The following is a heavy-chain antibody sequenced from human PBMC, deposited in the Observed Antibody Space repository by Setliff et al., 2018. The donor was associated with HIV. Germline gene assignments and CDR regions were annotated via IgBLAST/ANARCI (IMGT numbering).Heavy chain of an antibody. Sequence: PSETLSLTCTVSGGSITSSTYYWGWIRQPPGKGLEWIGTVHYTGNTYHNPSLKSRVTISVEVSKNQISLKLTAVTAADSAVYYCAREADGIGFWGQGTLVTVSS. J-gene: IGHJ4*02. CDR1: GGSITSSTYY. CDR3: AREADGIGF. D-gene: IGHD2-15*01. V-gene: IGHV4-39*02. CDR2: VHYTGNT.